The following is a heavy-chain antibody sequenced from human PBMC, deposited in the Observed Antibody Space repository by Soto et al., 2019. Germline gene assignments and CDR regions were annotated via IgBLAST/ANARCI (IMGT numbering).Heavy chain of an antibody. Sequence: QVQLVQSGAEVKKPGASVKVSCKASGYTFTSYDINWVRQATGQGLEWMGWMNPNSANTGYAQKLQGRVTMTRNNSISTAYMELSSLRSEDTAVYYSPREEVRGMDLWGQGTTVTVSS. CDR3: PREEVRGMDL. CDR2: MNPNSANT. J-gene: IGHJ6*02. V-gene: IGHV1-8*01. CDR1: GYTFTSYD.